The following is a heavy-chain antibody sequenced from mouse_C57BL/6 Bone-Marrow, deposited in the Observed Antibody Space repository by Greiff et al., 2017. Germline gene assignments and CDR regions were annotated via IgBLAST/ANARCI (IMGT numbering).Heavy chain of an antibody. V-gene: IGHV1-26*01. CDR2: INPYNGGT. CDR3: ARGYGYFDV. J-gene: IGHJ1*03. Sequence: EVQLQQSGPELVKPGASVKISCKASGYTFTDYYMNWVKQSPGKSLEWIGDINPYNGGTSYNQKFKGKATLTVDKSSSTAYMELRSLTSEDSAVYYCARGYGYFDVWGTGTTVTVSS. CDR1: GYTFTDYY.